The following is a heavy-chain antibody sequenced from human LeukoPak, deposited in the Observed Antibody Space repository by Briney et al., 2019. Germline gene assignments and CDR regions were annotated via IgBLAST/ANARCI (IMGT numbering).Heavy chain of an antibody. V-gene: IGHV3-30-3*01. CDR2: ISYDGSNK. Sequence: GGSLRLSCAASGFIFSSYWMSWVRQAPGKGLEWVAVISYDGSNKYYADSVKGRFTISRDNSKNTLYLQMNSLRAEDTAVYYCAREGGRDGYNYDYWGQGTLVTVSS. J-gene: IGHJ4*02. D-gene: IGHD5-24*01. CDR3: AREGGRDGYNYDY. CDR1: GFIFSSYW.